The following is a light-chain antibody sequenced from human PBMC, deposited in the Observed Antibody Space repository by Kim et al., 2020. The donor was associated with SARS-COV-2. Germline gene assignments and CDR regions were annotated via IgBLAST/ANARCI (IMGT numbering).Light chain of an antibody. CDR2: GRT. J-gene: IGLJ2*01. CDR3: QSRDSGGNVV. Sequence: SSELTQDPAVSLALGQTVKITCQGDSLRSYYTTWYQQKPRQAPVLVIYGRTNRPSGIPDRFSGSTSGNTASLTISGAQAEDEADFYCQSRDSGGNVVFGGGTKLTVL. V-gene: IGLV3-19*01. CDR1: SLRSYY.